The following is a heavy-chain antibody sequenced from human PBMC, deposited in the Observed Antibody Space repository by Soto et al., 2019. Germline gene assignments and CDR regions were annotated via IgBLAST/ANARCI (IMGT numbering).Heavy chain of an antibody. V-gene: IGHV3-30*18. J-gene: IGHJ4*02. D-gene: IGHD6-19*01. CDR2: ISYDGSNK. CDR1: GFTFNSYG. Sequence: PGGSLRLSCASSGFTFNSYGMHWVRQAPGKGLEWVAVISYDGSNKYYADSVKGRFTISRDNSKNTLHLQMNSLRAEDTAVYYCAKDLGYSSAPDYWGQGTLVTVSS. CDR3: AKDLGYSSAPDY.